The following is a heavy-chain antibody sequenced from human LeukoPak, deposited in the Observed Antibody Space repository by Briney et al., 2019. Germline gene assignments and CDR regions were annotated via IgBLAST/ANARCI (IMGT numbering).Heavy chain of an antibody. D-gene: IGHD2-15*01. CDR1: GYTLTELS. Sequence: ASVKVSFKVSGYTLTELSMHWVRQAPGKGLEWMGGFDPEDGETIYAQKFQGRVTMTEDTSTDTAYMELCSLRSEDTAVYYCASAYSSGGYSGFDPWGQGTLVTVSS. V-gene: IGHV1-24*01. CDR3: ASAYSSGGYSGFDP. CDR2: FDPEDGET. J-gene: IGHJ5*02.